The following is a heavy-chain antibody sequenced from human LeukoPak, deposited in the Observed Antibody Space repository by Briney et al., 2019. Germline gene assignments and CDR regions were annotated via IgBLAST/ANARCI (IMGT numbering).Heavy chain of an antibody. CDR1: GFTFSSYW. CDR3: ARVTILPGVTALDY. CDR2: IKQDGSEK. J-gene: IGHJ4*02. Sequence: PGGSLRLSCAASGFTFSSYWMSWVRQAPGKGLEWVANIKQDGSEKYSVDSVKGRFTISRDNAKNSLYLQMNSLRVEDTAVYYCARVTILPGVTALDYWGQGTLVTVSS. V-gene: IGHV3-7*01. D-gene: IGHD1-26*01.